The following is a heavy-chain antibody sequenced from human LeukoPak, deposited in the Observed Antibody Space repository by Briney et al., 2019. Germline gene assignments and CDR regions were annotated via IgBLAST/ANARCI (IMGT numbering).Heavy chain of an antibody. J-gene: IGHJ4*02. D-gene: IGHD2-15*01. CDR1: GGSISSGSYY. CDR2: IYTSGST. V-gene: IGHV4-61*02. CDR3: AREQRDIGISDYFDY. Sequence: SQTLSLTCTVSGGSISSGSYYWSWIRQPAGKGLEWIGRIYTSGSTNYNPSLKSRVTLSVDTSKNQFSLKLSSVTAADTAVYYCAREQRDIGISDYFDYWGQGTLVTVSS.